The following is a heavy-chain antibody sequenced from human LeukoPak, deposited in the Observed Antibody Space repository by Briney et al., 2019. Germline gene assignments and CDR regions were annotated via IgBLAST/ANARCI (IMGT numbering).Heavy chain of an antibody. J-gene: IGHJ2*01. CDR1: GGSISSGGYY. D-gene: IGHD3-16*01. Sequence: SETLSLTCTVSGGSISSGGYYWSWIRQHPWKGVEWIGYICYSGSTYYNPSLKSRVTISVDTSKNQFSLKLSSVTAADTAVYYCARDGHLIAPGWYFGLWGRGTLVTVSS. V-gene: IGHV4-31*03. CDR2: ICYSGST. CDR3: ARDGHLIAPGWYFGL.